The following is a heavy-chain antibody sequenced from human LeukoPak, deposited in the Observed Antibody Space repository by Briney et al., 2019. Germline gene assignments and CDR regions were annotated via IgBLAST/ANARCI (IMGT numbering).Heavy chain of an antibody. CDR1: GYTFINYG. CDR2: ISAYNGNT. D-gene: IGHD1-1*01. Sequence: ASVKVSCKASGYTFINYGISWVRQAPGQGLEWVGWISAYNGNTNYAQKLQGRVTMNTDTSTSTAYMELRSLRSDDTAVYYCAMLDSVPIDYWGQGTLVTVSS. J-gene: IGHJ4*02. CDR3: AMLDSVPIDY. V-gene: IGHV1-18*01.